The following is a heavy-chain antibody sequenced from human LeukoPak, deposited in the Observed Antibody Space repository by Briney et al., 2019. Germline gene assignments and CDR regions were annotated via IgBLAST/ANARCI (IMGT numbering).Heavy chain of an antibody. D-gene: IGHD2-8*01. CDR1: GGSISSYF. CDR3: ARLRYCTNGVCP. V-gene: IGHV4-59*01. J-gene: IGHJ5*02. Sequence: SETLSLTCTVSGGSISSYFWSWIRQPPGKGLEWIGYIYYSGSTHYNPSLKSRVTISVDTSKNQFSLKLTSVTAADTAVYYCARLRYCTNGVCPWGQGTLVTVSS. CDR2: IYYSGST.